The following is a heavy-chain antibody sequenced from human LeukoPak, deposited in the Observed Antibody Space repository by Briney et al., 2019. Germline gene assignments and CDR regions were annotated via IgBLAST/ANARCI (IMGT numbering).Heavy chain of an antibody. CDR1: GFTFRDYN. V-gene: IGHV3-72*01. J-gene: IGHJ2*01. Sequence: GGSLRLSCAASGFTFRDYNMDWVRQAPGKGLEWVGRTKPYSHATEYAASVSGRFSISRDDSRDSLYLQMNSLKIEDTAVYYCVRGFHSFDVWGRGTLVAVSS. CDR2: TKPYSHAT. CDR3: VRGFHSFDV.